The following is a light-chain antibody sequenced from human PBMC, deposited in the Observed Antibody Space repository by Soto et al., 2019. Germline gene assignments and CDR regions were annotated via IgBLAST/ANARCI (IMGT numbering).Light chain of an antibody. CDR1: SSDVGNYNL. J-gene: IGLJ1*01. CDR3: CSYAGSSPYV. CDR2: EGS. Sequence: QSVLTQPASVSGSPAQSITISCTGTSSDVGNYNLVSWFQQHPGKAPKLMIYEGSKRPSGLSNRFSGSKSGNTASLTISGLQAEDEADYYCCSYAGSSPYVFGTGTKLTVL. V-gene: IGLV2-23*01.